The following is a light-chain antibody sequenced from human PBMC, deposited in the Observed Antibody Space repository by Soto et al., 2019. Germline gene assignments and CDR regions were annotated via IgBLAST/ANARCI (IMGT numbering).Light chain of an antibody. CDR2: GAS. J-gene: IGKJ4*01. V-gene: IGKV3-15*01. CDR3: QQYSNWPLT. Sequence: EIVMTQSPAPPSVSPGERTTLSCRASQSVSSNLAWYQQKPGQAPRLLIYGASTRAAGIPARFSGSGSGTEFTLTISSLQSEDFAVYYCQQYSNWPLTFGGGTKVDIK. CDR1: QSVSSN.